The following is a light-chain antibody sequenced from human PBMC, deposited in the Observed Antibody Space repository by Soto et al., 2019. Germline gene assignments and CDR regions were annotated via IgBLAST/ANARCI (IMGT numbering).Light chain of an antibody. J-gene: IGLJ1*01. V-gene: IGLV4-60*03. CDR2: IEESGSY. Sequence: QPVLTQSSSASASLGSSVKLTCTLSSGHRTYITAWHQQQPGKAPRFLMKIEESGSYDKGSGVPDRFSGSGSGAALYLTISNRQSEDEADYYCETWDTDNRVYAAGSKVTFL. CDR1: SGHRTYI. CDR3: ETWDTDNRV.